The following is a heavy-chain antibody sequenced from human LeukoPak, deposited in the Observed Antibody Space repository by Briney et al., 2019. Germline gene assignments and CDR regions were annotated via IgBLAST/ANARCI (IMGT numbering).Heavy chain of an antibody. CDR2: IKQDGSEK. D-gene: IGHD4/OR15-4a*01. CDR3: ARELKSIYYYYGMDV. CDR1: GFTFSSYW. J-gene: IGHJ6*02. V-gene: IGHV3-7*01. Sequence: PGGSLRLSCAASGFTFSSYWMSWVRQAPGRGLEWVANIKQDGSEKYYVDSVEGRFTIPRDNAKNSLYLQMNSLRAEDTAVYYCARELKSIYYYYGMDVWGQGTTVTASS.